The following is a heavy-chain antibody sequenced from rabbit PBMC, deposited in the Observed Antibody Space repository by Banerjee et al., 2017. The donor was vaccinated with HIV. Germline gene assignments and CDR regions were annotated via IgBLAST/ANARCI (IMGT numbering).Heavy chain of an antibody. Sequence: QSLEESGGDLVKPGASLTLSCKASGFDFSSYYMSWVRQAPGKGLEWIGYIDPVFGSTYYASWVNGRFTISSHNAQNTLYLQLNSLTAADTATYFCARDDGNIDGWYFDLWGPGTPSPS. V-gene: IGHV1S7*01. CDR1: GFDFSSYY. CDR2: IDPVFGST. J-gene: IGHJ4*01. CDR3: ARDDGNIDGWYFDL. D-gene: IGHD5-1*01.